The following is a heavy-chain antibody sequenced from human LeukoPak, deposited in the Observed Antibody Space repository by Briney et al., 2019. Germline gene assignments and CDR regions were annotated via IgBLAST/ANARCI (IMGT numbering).Heavy chain of an antibody. D-gene: IGHD1/OR15-1a*01. CDR2: ISAYNGNT. V-gene: IGHV1-18*01. Sequence: ASVKVSCKASGYTFTSYGISWVRQAPGQGLEWMGWISAYNGNTNYAQKLQGRVTMTPDTSTRTAYKELRSLRSDATAVYYCAREWNNRGDTEYGMDVWGQGTTVTVSS. CDR3: AREWNNRGDTEYGMDV. J-gene: IGHJ6*02. CDR1: GYTFTSYG.